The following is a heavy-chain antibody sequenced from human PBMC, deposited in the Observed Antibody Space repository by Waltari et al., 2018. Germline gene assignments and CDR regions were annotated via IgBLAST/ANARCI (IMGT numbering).Heavy chain of an antibody. V-gene: IGHV4-61*02. CDR2: IYTSGST. J-gene: IGHJ4*02. CDR1: GGSISSGSYY. CDR3: ARGAVTIFGVVMGSFDY. Sequence: QVQLQESGPGLVKPSQTLSLTCTVSGGSISSGSYYWSWIRQPAGKGLEWIGRIYTSGSTNYNPSLKSRVTISVDTSKNQFSLKLSWVTAADTAVYYCARGAVTIFGVVMGSFDYWGQGTLVTVSS. D-gene: IGHD3-3*01.